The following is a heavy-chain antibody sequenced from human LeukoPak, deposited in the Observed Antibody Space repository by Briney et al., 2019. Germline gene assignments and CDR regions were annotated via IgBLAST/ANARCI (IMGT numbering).Heavy chain of an antibody. Sequence: GGSLRLSCAASGFTFSSYWMSWVRQAPGKGLEWVANIKQDGSEKYYVDSVKGRFTISRDNAKNSLYLQMNSLRAEDTAVYYCERVPTQDYYDSSGYSDYWGQGTLVTVS. CDR1: GFTFSSYW. D-gene: IGHD3-22*01. V-gene: IGHV3-7*01. CDR2: IKQDGSEK. CDR3: ERVPTQDYYDSSGYSDY. J-gene: IGHJ4*02.